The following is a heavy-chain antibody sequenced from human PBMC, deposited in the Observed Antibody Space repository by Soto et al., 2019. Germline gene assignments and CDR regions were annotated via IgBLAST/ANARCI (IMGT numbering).Heavy chain of an antibody. CDR1: GFTFTTYW. Sequence: GGSLRLSCAASGFTFTTYWMSWARQAPGKGLEWVASIKQDGSGQYYLDSVRGRFTISRDSAKNSLYLQMNSLRAEDTAVYYCATSSDTGYIFDFWGQGTLVTVSS. J-gene: IGHJ4*02. D-gene: IGHD3-9*01. V-gene: IGHV3-7*01. CDR2: IKQDGSGQ. CDR3: ATSSDTGYIFDF.